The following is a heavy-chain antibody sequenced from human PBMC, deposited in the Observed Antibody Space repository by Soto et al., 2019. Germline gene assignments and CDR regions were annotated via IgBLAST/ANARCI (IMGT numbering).Heavy chain of an antibody. V-gene: IGHV3-23*01. CDR2: ISGCCGST. D-gene: IGHD4-17*01. CDR1: GFTFSSYA. CDR3: AKTGADYGDIDY. J-gene: IGHJ4*02. Sequence: TGGSLRLSCAASGFTFSSYAMSWVRQAPGKGLEWVSAISGCCGSTYYADSVKGLFTISRDISKNTLFLQMNSLRAEDTAVYYCAKTGADYGDIDYWGQGTLVTVP.